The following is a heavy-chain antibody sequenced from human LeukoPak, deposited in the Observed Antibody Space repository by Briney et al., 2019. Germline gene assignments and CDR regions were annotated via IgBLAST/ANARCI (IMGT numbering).Heavy chain of an antibody. CDR1: GFTFSSHW. D-gene: IGHD3-3*01. CDR2: VNGDGSSR. J-gene: IGHJ4*02. V-gene: IGHV3-74*01. Sequence: GGPLRLSCAASGFTFSSHWMHWVRQVPGKGLGWVSRVNGDGSSRSYADSVEGRFTTSRDNAKNTLYLQMNSLRAKDTAVYYCARSPQEGDYDFWSGFNYYFDDWGQGTLVSVSS. CDR3: ARSPQEGDYDFWSGFNYYFDD.